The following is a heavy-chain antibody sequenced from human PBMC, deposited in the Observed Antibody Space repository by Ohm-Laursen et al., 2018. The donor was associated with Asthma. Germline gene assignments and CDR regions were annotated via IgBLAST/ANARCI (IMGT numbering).Heavy chain of an antibody. CDR3: ARDVREWYLPGFDC. CDR1: GFTFRSYA. CDR2: GGSYYDGGLK. J-gene: IGHJ4*02. D-gene: IGHD3-3*01. V-gene: IGHV3-30-3*01. Sequence: SLRLSCAASGFTFRSYAMHWVRQAPGKGLEWVAVGGSYYDGGLKYYADSVNGRFTVSRDDSKNTLYLEMNSLRPDDTAVYYWARDVREWYLPGFDCWGQGTLVTVSS.